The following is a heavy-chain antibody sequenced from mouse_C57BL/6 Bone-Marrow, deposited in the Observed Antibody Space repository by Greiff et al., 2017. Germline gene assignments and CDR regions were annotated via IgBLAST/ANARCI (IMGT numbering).Heavy chain of an antibody. J-gene: IGHJ3*01. CDR1: GYTFTDYN. CDR2: INPNNGGT. Sequence: VQLKQSGPELVKPGASVKMSCKASGYTFTDYNMHWVKQSHGKSLEWIGYINPNNGGTSYNQKFKGKATLTVNKSSSTAYMELRSLTSEASAVYYCARGYGTWFAYWGQGTLVTVSA. V-gene: IGHV1-22*01. CDR3: ARGYGTWFAY. D-gene: IGHD1-1*01.